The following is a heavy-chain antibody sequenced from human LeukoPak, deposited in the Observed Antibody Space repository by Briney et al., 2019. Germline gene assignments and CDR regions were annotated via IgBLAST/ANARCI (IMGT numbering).Heavy chain of an antibody. CDR2: ISYDGSNK. J-gene: IGHJ4*02. Sequence: SGGSLRLSCAASGFTFSSYGMHWVRQAPGKGLEWVAAISYDGSNKYYADSVKGRFTISRDNSKNTLYLQMNSLRAEDTAVYYCAKDRPAYSSSWYHSDYWGQGTLVTVSS. CDR3: AKDRPAYSSSWYHSDY. D-gene: IGHD6-13*01. V-gene: IGHV3-30*18. CDR1: GFTFSSYG.